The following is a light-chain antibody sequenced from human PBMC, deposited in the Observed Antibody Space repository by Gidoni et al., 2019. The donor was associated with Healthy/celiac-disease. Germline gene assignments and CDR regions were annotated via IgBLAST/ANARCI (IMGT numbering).Light chain of an antibody. CDR2: DAS. CDR3: QQRGNWPPTT. Sequence: EIVFTQSPATLSLSPVERATLACRASQIVSSYLTRYQQQPGQAPRLLIYDASNRATGIPARLSGSGSGTDFTLTISSLEPEDVAVYYCQQRGNWPPTTFGQGTRLEIK. J-gene: IGKJ5*01. V-gene: IGKV3-11*01. CDR1: QIVSSY.